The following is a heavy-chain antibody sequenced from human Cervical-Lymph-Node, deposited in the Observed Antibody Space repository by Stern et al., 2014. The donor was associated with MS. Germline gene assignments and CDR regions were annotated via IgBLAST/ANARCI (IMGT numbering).Heavy chain of an antibody. Sequence: QLVQSGAEVKKPGASVKVSCKASGYTFTGYYMHWVRQAPGQGLEWMGRINPNSGGTNYAQKFQGRVTMTRDTSISTAYMDLSRLRSDDTAVYYCARRRGADSSGSFFDYWGQGTLVTVSS. J-gene: IGHJ4*02. V-gene: IGHV1-2*06. CDR2: INPNSGGT. CDR3: ARRRGADSSGSFFDY. CDR1: GYTFTGYY. D-gene: IGHD3-22*01.